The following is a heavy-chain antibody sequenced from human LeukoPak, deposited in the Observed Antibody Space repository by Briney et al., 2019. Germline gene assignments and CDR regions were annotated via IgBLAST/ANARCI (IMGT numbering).Heavy chain of an antibody. CDR1: GGSFSGYY. J-gene: IGHJ4*02. D-gene: IGHD5-18*01. V-gene: IGHV4-34*01. Sequence: PSETLSLTCAVYGGSFSGYYWSWIRQPPGKGLEWIGEINHSGSTNYNPSLKSRVTISVDTSKNQFSLKLSSVTAADTAVYYCAREGSGNTGMAAPDYWGQGTLVTVSS. CDR2: INHSGST. CDR3: AREGSGNTGMAAPDY.